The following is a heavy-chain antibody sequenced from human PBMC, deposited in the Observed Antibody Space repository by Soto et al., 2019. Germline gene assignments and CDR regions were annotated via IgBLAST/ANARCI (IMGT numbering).Heavy chain of an antibody. V-gene: IGHV4-59*01. D-gene: IGHD3-3*01. CDR1: GGSISSYY. CDR2: IYYSGST. J-gene: IGHJ5*02. Sequence: SETLSLTCTVSGGSISSYYWSWIRQPPGKGLEWIGYIYYSGSTNYNPSLKSRVTISVDTSKNQFSLKLSSVTAADTAVYYCARSPFTEWTYNWFDPWGQGTLVTVSS. CDR3: ARSPFTEWTYNWFDP.